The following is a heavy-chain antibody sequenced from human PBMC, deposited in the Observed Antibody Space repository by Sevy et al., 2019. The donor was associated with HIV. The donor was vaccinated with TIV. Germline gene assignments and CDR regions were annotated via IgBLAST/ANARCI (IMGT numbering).Heavy chain of an antibody. V-gene: IGHV3-30*18. CDR3: VNSLESGWTRYFQD. CDR2: ISYDAKVK. J-gene: IGHJ1*01. Sequence: GGSLRLSCAASGFTFSSFGMHWVRQAPGKGLEWVAVISYDAKVKYYADSVKGRFTISRDNSRNTLYLQINSLRAEDTAIYHCVNSLESGWTRYFQDWGQGTLVTVSS. CDR1: GFTFSSFG. D-gene: IGHD6-19*01.